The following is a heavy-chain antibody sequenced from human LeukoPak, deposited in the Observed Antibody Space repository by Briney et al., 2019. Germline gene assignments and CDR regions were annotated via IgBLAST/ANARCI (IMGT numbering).Heavy chain of an antibody. CDR1: GGSISSSSYY. CDR3: ARQNYDWNFAYYYYGMDV. V-gene: IGHV4-39*01. D-gene: IGHD1-1*01. J-gene: IGHJ6*02. Sequence: NSSETLSLTCTVSGGSISSSSYYWGWIRQPPGKGLEWIGSIYYSGSTYYNPSLKSRVTISVDTSKNQFSLKLSSVTAADTAVYYCARQNYDWNFAYYYYGMDVWGQGTTVTVSS. CDR2: IYYSGST.